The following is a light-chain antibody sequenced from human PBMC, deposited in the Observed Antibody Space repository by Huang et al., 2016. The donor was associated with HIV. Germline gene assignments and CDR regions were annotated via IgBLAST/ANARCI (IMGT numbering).Light chain of an antibody. J-gene: IGKJ2*01. CDR1: QSVSSSY. CDR3: QQYGSSMYT. CDR2: GVS. V-gene: IGKV3-20*01. Sequence: EIVLTQSPGTLSLSPGERATLSCRASQSVSSSYLVWYQQKPGQAPRLLIYGVSSRATGIPDRFSGSGSGTDFTLTISRLEPEDFAVYYCQQYGSSMYTFGQGTKLEIK.